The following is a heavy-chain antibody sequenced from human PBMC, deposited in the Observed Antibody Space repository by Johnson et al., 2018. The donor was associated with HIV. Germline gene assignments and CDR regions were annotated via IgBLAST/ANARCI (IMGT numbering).Heavy chain of an antibody. D-gene: IGHD3-10*01. Sequence: VQLVESGGGVVQPGGSLRLSCAASVFTFSNYGMHWVRQAPGKGLEGVAFIRSDGSNKYYGDSVKGRFTISRDNSKNTLYLQMMSLRTEDTAVYFCAKVPSAVWFGEVIWGQGTMVTVSS. V-gene: IGHV3-30*02. CDR3: AKVPSAVWFGEVI. CDR1: VFTFSNYG. J-gene: IGHJ3*02. CDR2: IRSDGSNK.